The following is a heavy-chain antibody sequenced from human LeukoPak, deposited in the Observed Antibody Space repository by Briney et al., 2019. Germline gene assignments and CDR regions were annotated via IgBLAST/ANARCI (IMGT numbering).Heavy chain of an antibody. J-gene: IGHJ4*02. CDR1: GYTFTSCD. CDR2: INPNSGNT. D-gene: IGHD3-22*01. Sequence: ASVKVSCKASGYTFTSCDINWVRQATGQGLEWMGWINPNSGNTGYAQKFQGRVTMTRNTSISTAYMELSSLRSEDTAVYYCARGVDYYDSSGRDYWGQGTLVTVSS. CDR3: ARGVDYYDSSGRDY. V-gene: IGHV1-8*01.